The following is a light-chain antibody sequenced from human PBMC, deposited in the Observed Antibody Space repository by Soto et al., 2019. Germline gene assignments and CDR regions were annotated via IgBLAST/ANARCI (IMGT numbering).Light chain of an antibody. CDR2: EDN. CDR1: TGNIAANY. Sequence: NFMLTQPHSVSESPGKTVSISCTRSTGNIAANYVQWYRHRPGSAPTTVVYEDNQRPSGVPDRFSGSIDSSSNSASLTISGLRPEDEADYYCQSYGISSQAFGGGTQLTVL. CDR3: QSYGISSQA. V-gene: IGLV6-57*03. J-gene: IGLJ3*02.